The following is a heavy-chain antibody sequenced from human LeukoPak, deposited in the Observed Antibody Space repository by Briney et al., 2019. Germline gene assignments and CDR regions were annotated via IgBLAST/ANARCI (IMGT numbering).Heavy chain of an antibody. J-gene: IGHJ6*02. CDR2: MSYDGSNK. V-gene: IGHV3-30*03. CDR1: GFTFSSYG. CDR3: ARDSEYYYYYYGMDV. Sequence: GGSLRLSCAASGFTFSSYGMHWVRQAPGKGLEWVALMSYDGSNKDYADSVKGRFIISRDNSKNTLYLQMNSLRAKDTAVYYCARDSEYYYYYYGMDVWGQGTTVTVSS.